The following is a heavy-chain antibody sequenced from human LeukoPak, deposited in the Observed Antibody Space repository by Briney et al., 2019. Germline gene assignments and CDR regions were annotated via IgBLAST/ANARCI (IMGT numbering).Heavy chain of an antibody. CDR3: ARDEEYSGSYGGSYFDY. Sequence: GGSLRLSCAASGFTFNNYGMHWVRQAPGKGLEWVAVIWYDGSNKDYADSVKGRITISRDNSKNTLYLQMNSLRAEDTAVYYCARDEEYSGSYGGSYFDYWGQGTLVTVSA. J-gene: IGHJ4*02. D-gene: IGHD1-26*01. CDR2: IWYDGSNK. V-gene: IGHV3-33*01. CDR1: GFTFNNYG.